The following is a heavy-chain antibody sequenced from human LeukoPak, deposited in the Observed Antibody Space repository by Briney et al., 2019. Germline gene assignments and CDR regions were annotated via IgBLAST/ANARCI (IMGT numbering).Heavy chain of an antibody. CDR3: ARVRFGYNWNEDYFDY. D-gene: IGHD1-1*01. Sequence: ASVKVSCKASGYTFTSYAMHWVRQAPGQRLEWMGWINAGNGNTKYSQKFQGRVTITRDTSASTAYMGLSSLRSEDTAVYYCARVRFGYNWNEDYFDYWGQGTLVTVSS. CDR2: INAGNGNT. V-gene: IGHV1-3*01. CDR1: GYTFTSYA. J-gene: IGHJ4*02.